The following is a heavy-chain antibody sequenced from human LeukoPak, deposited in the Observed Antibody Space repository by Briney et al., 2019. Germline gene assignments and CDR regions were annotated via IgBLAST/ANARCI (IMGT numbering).Heavy chain of an antibody. Sequence: GGSLRLSCTASGFTFGDYAMSWVRQAPGEGLEWVGFIRSKAYGGTTEYAASVKGRFTISRDDSKSIAYLQMNSLKTEDTAVYYCTRDIELLWFGELYDYWGQGTLVTVSS. CDR2: IRSKAYGGTT. V-gene: IGHV3-49*04. CDR1: GFTFGDYA. D-gene: IGHD3-10*01. J-gene: IGHJ4*02. CDR3: TRDIELLWFGELYDY.